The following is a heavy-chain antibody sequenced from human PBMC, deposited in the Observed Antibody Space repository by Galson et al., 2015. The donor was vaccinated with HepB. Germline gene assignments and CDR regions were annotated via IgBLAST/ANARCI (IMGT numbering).Heavy chain of an antibody. J-gene: IGHJ4*02. Sequence: APRLPCGVAGFAFTNYAMDWVRQAPGKGLEWVALMSYDGSDEYYADAVKGRFIISRDTSNNTLYLQMNSLRPEDTAVYYCARDYSNTWYGSLGYWGQGTLVTVSS. CDR3: ARDYSNTWYGSLGY. CDR2: MSYDGSDE. D-gene: IGHD4-11*01. V-gene: IGHV3-30-3*01. CDR1: GFAFTNYA.